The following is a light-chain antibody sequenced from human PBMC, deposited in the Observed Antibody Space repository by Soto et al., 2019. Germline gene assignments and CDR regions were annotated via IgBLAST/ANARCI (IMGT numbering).Light chain of an antibody. CDR1: QSVSSSY. CDR3: QQYGSSLSWT. J-gene: IGKJ1*01. Sequence: EIELTQSPGTLSLSPGERATLSCRDSQSVSSSYLAWYQQKPGQAPRLLIYGASSRATGIPDRFSGSGSGTDFTLTISRLEPEDFAVYYCQQYGSSLSWTFGQGAKVDI. CDR2: GAS. V-gene: IGKV3-20*01.